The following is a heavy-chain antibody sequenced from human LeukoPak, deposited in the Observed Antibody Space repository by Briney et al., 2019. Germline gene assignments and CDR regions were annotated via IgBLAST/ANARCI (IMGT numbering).Heavy chain of an antibody. D-gene: IGHD3-10*01. CDR2: ISGSGGST. CDR1: GFTFSSYA. V-gene: IGHV3-23*01. CDR3: AKDQTQWFGELLYTDY. J-gene: IGHJ4*02. Sequence: PGRSLRLPCAASGFTFSSYAMSWVRQAPGKGLEWVSAISGSGGSTYYADSVKGRFTISRDNSKNTLYLQMNSRRAEDTAVYYCAKDQTQWFGELLYTDYWGQGTLVTVSS.